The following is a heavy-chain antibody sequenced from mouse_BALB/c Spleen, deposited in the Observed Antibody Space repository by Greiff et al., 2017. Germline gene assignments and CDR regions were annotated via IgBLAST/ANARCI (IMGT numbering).Heavy chain of an antibody. CDR3: ARERGYDGDAMDY. CDR2: IDPANGNT. D-gene: IGHD2-2*01. Sequence: EVQLQQSGAELVKPGASVKLSCTASGFNITDTYMHWVKQRPEQGLEWIGRIDPANGNTKYDPKFQGKATITADTSSNTAYLQLSSLTSEDTAVYYCARERGYDGDAMDYWGQGTSVTVSS. V-gene: IGHV14-3*02. CDR1: GFNITDTY. J-gene: IGHJ4*01.